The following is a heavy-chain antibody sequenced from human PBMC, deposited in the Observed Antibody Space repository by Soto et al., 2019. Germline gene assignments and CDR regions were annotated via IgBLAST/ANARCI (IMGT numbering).Heavy chain of an antibody. V-gene: IGHV3-21*01. Sequence: EVQLVESGGGLVKPGGSLRLSCAASGFTFSSYSMNWVRQAPGKGLEWVSSISSSSSYIYYADSVKGRFTIPRDNAKNSLYLQMNSLRAEDTAVYYCARGTLSFNYYDSSGRAVSLDYWGQGTLVTVSS. D-gene: IGHD3-22*01. CDR3: ARGTLSFNYYDSSGRAVSLDY. CDR2: ISSSSSYI. CDR1: GFTFSSYS. J-gene: IGHJ4*02.